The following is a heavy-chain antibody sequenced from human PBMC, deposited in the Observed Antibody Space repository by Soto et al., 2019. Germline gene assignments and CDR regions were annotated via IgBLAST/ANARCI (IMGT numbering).Heavy chain of an antibody. D-gene: IGHD3-9*01. CDR3: ARLEGLATISYYFDF. J-gene: IGHJ4*02. V-gene: IGHV4-39*01. CDR1: DDSINSDKYY. Sequence: QLQLQESGPGLVKPSETLSLTCSVSDDSINSDKYYWGWIRQPPGKGLEWIGSIYYRGNAYYNPSLQPPVTLSLDKSKCQFSLKLNSVTAADSAVYFCARLEGLATISYYFDFWGPGALVTVSS. CDR2: IYYRGNA.